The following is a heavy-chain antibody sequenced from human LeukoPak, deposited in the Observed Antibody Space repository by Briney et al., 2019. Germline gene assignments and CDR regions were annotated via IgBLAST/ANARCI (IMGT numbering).Heavy chain of an antibody. CDR2: ISCDGSNK. D-gene: IGHD2-2*01. J-gene: IGHJ4*02. Sequence: GGSLRLSCAASGFTFSSYGMHWVRQAPGKGLEWVAVISCDGSNKYYADSVKGRFTISRDNSKNTLYLRMNSLRAEDTAVYYCAKDSKADYWGQGTLVTVSS. CDR3: AKDSKADY. V-gene: IGHV3-30*18. CDR1: GFTFSSYG.